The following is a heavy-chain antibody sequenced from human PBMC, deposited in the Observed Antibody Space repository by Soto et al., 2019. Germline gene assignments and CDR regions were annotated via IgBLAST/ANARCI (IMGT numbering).Heavy chain of an antibody. J-gene: IGHJ5*02. D-gene: IGHD1-20*01. CDR3: ARGYNWNLNWFDP. CDR2: IIPIFGTA. V-gene: IGHV1-69*13. Sequence: SVKVSCKASGGTFSSYAISWVRQAPGQGLEWMGGIIPIFGTANYAQKFQGRVTITADESTSTAYMELSSLRSEDTAVYYCARGYNWNLNWFDPWGQGTLVTVSS. CDR1: GGTFSSYA.